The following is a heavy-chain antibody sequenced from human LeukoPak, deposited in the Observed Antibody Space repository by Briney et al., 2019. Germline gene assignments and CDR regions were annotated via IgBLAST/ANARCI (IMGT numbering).Heavy chain of an antibody. Sequence: GGSLRLSCAASGFTFSSYSMNWVRQAPGKGLEWVSYISSSGSTIYYADSVKGRFTISRDNAKNSLYLQMNSLRAEDTAVYYCARDGDQLPSPDYWGQGTLVTVSS. D-gene: IGHD2-2*01. CDR1: GFTFSSYS. V-gene: IGHV3-48*04. CDR2: ISSSGSTI. CDR3: ARDGDQLPSPDY. J-gene: IGHJ4*02.